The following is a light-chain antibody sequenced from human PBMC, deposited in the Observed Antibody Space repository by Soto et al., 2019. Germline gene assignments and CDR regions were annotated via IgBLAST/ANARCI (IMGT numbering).Light chain of an antibody. J-gene: IGKJ4*01. V-gene: IGKV4-1*01. Sequence: DIVMTQSPDSLAVSLGERATINCKSSQSVLYSSNNKNYLAWYQQKPGQPPKLLIYWASTRESGVPDRFSGSGSGTDFTLTISSLHAEDVAVYYCQQYHSTPLTFCGGTKVEIK. CDR3: QQYHSTPLT. CDR2: WAS. CDR1: QSVLYSSNNKNY.